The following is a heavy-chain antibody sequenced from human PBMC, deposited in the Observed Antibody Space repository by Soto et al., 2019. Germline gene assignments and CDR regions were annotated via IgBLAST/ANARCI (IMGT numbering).Heavy chain of an antibody. D-gene: IGHD5-18*01. V-gene: IGHV3-30*18. CDR1: GFTSSSYG. CDR2: ISYDGSNK. J-gene: IGHJ4*02. Sequence: LRLSCAASGFTSSSYGMHWVRQAPGRGLEWVAVISYDGSNKYYADSVKGRFTISRDNSKNTLYLQMNSLRAEDTAVYYCANAYSYGYQLDYWGQGTLVT. CDR3: ANAYSYGYQLDY.